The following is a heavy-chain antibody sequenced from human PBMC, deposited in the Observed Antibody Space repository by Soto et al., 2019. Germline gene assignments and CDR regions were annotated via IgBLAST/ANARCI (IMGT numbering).Heavy chain of an antibody. CDR2: IFHGGNT. Sequence: SETLSLTCAVSGFFISSGNYWGWIRRPPGKGLEWIGSIFHGGNTYYNPSLKSRVTISVDMSKNQFSLKLNSVTAADTAVYYCARARWYDAFDVWGQGTVVTVS. CDR3: ARARWYDAFDV. CDR1: GFFISSGNY. V-gene: IGHV4-38-2*01. J-gene: IGHJ3*01. D-gene: IGHD2-15*01.